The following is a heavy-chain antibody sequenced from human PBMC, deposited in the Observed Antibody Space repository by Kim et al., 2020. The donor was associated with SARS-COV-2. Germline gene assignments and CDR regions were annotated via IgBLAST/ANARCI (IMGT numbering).Heavy chain of an antibody. Sequence: QKFQGRVTITADESTSTAYMELSSLRSEDTAVYYCARERSTPIAARWLHYWGQGTLVTVSS. D-gene: IGHD6-6*01. V-gene: IGHV1-69*01. J-gene: IGHJ4*02. CDR3: ARERSTPIAARWLHY.